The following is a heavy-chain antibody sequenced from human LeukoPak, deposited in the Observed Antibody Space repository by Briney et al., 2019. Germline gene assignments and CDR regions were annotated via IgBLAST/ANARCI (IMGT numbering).Heavy chain of an antibody. V-gene: IGHV1-2*02. Sequence: GASVKVTRKASGYRFIDYYIHWVRQAPGQGLEWMALINPESGCTNHAKKFQDRVTMTWDTSNNTAYMELSRLRSDDTAIYYCARGRDSGSHTYFFEYQGQGTLVTVSS. CDR3: ARGRDSGSHTYFFEY. CDR2: INPESGCT. CDR1: GYRFIDYY. J-gene: IGHJ4*02. D-gene: IGHD1-26*01.